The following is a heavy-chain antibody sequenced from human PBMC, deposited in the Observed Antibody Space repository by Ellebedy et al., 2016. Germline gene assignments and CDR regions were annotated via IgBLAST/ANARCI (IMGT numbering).Heavy chain of an antibody. Sequence: SLKISXAGSGFTFNDYALHWVRQAPGKGLEWVSDISWDSAVIGYGGSVKGRFTISKDSAKNYLYLQMNSLRPEDTAFYYCAKGTMDYFYHWGQGTLVTVSS. CDR3: AKGTMDYFYH. CDR1: GFTFNDYA. J-gene: IGHJ4*02. CDR2: ISWDSAVI. V-gene: IGHV3-9*01. D-gene: IGHD4/OR15-4a*01.